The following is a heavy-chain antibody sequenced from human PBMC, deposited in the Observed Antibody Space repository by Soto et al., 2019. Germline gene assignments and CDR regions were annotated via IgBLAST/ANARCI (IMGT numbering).Heavy chain of an antibody. D-gene: IGHD2-21*02. J-gene: IGHJ6*02. CDR1: GFTFSSYA. CDR3: AREQLMVVTAIRGYYYYYGMDV. CDR2: ISYDGSNK. V-gene: IGHV3-30-3*01. Sequence: QVQLVESGGGVVQPGRSLRLSCAASGFTFSSYAMHWVRQAPGKGLEWVAVISYDGSNKYYADSVKGRFTISRDNSKNALYLQMNSLRAEDTAVYYCAREQLMVVTAIRGYYYYYGMDVWGQGTTVTVSS.